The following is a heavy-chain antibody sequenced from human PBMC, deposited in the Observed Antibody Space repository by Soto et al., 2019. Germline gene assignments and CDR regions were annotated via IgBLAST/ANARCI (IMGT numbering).Heavy chain of an antibody. CDR1: GGSISSSSYY. V-gene: IGHV4-39*01. Sequence: SETLSLTCTVSGGSISSSSYYWGWIRQPPGKGLEWIGSIYYSGSTYYNPSLKSRVTISVDTSKNQFSLKLSSVTAADTAVYYCARHVIEGIAVAGPTYYYYGMDVWGQGTTVTVS. CDR2: IYYSGST. CDR3: ARHVIEGIAVAGPTYYYYGMDV. J-gene: IGHJ6*02. D-gene: IGHD6-19*01.